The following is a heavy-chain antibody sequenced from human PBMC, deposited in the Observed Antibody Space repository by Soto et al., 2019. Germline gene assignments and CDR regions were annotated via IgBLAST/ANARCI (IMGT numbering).Heavy chain of an antibody. V-gene: IGHV4-59*08. D-gene: IGHD3-9*01. CDR1: GGSISSYY. CDR3: ARHDIFYYGMDV. J-gene: IGHJ6*02. CDR2: IHYSGST. Sequence: SETLSLTCTVSGGSISSYYWSWIRQPPGKGLEWIGYIHYSGSTNYNPSLKSRVTISVDTSKNQFSLKLSSVTAADTAVYYCARHDIFYYGMDVWGQGTTVTVSS.